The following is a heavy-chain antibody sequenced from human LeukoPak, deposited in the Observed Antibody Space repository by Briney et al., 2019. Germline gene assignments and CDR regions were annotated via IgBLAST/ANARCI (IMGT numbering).Heavy chain of an antibody. D-gene: IGHD4-17*01. CDR3: ARDRRTTDDY. CDR1: GFTFSSYG. V-gene: IGHV3-33*01. Sequence: GRSLRLSCAASGFTFSSYGMHWVRQAPGRGLEWVAVIWYDGSNKYYADSVKGRFTISRDNSKNTLYLQMNSLRAEDTAVYYCARDRRTTDDYWGQGTLVTVSS. CDR2: IWYDGSNK. J-gene: IGHJ4*02.